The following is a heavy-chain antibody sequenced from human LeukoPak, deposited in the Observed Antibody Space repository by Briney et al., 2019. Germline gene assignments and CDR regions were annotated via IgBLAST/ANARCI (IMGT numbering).Heavy chain of an antibody. J-gene: IGHJ6*02. V-gene: IGHV1-8*01. CDR1: GYTFTSYD. CDR2: MNPNSGNT. D-gene: IGHD3-22*01. Sequence: GASVKVSCKASGYTFTSYDINWVRQATGQGLEWMGWMNPNSGNTGYAQKFQGRVTMTRNTSISTAYMELSSLRSEDTAVYYCAAAYYYDSSGYYKQRYYYYGMDVWGQGTTVTVSS. CDR3: AAAYYYDSSGYYKQRYYYYGMDV.